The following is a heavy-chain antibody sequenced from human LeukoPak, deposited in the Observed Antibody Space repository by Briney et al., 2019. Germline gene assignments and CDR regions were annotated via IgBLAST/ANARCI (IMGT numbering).Heavy chain of an antibody. J-gene: IGHJ3*01. V-gene: IGHV3-64*01. Sequence: GGSLRLSCAASGFTVSNNYMKWVRQAPGKGLQHVSAISSNEGSTYYANSVKGRFTISRDNSKNTLYLQMGSLRAEDMAVYYCARVGASLPDAFDVWGQGTMVTVSS. CDR3: ARVGASLPDAFDV. CDR2: ISSNEGST. CDR1: GFTVSNNY. D-gene: IGHD4/OR15-4a*01.